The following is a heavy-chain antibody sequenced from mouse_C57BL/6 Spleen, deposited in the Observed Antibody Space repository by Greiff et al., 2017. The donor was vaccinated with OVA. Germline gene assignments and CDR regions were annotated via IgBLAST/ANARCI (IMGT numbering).Heavy chain of an antibody. CDR1: GYTFTDYN. J-gene: IGHJ3*01. D-gene: IGHD1-1*01. CDR3: ARKYYGSRGPWFAY. CDR2: INPKNGGT. Sequence: EVQLQQSGPELVKPGASVKLSCKASGYTFTDYNMHWVKQSPGKSLEWIGYINPKNGGTSYNQKFKGKATLTVNKSSSTAYMELRSLTSEDSAVYYCARKYYGSRGPWFAYWGQGTLVTVSA. V-gene: IGHV1-22*01.